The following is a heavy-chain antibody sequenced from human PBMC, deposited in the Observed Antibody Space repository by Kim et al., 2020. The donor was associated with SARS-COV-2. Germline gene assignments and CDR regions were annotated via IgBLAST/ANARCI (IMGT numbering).Heavy chain of an antibody. D-gene: IGHD3-10*01. CDR2: ISSSGSTK. V-gene: IGHV3-11*01. Sequence: GGSLRLSCAASGFTFSDDHMSWIRQAPGKGLEWVSYISSSGSTKYYAGSVKGRFTISRDNAKKSLYLQMNSLRVEDTAVYYCARSGTYLPVGDYWGQGTLVTVSS. J-gene: IGHJ4*02. CDR1: GFTFSDDH. CDR3: ARSGTYLPVGDY.